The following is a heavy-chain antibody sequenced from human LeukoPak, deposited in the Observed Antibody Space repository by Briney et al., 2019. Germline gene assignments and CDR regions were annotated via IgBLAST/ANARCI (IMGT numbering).Heavy chain of an antibody. CDR2: XXXSSSYI. Sequence: GGSLRLSCAASGFTFSSYSMNWVRQAPGKGLXXXXXXXXSSSYIXYXXXVXXXXXXXXXNAKNSLYLQMNSLRAEDTAVYYCARYSGSYFDPFGTYGMDVWGQGTTVTVSS. J-gene: IGHJ6*02. CDR1: GFTFSSYS. V-gene: IGHV3-21*01. CDR3: ARYSGSYFDPFGTYGMDV. D-gene: IGHD1-26*01.